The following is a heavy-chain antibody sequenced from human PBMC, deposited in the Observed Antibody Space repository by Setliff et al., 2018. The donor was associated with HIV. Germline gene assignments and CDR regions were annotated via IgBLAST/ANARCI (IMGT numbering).Heavy chain of an antibody. D-gene: IGHD1-1*01. CDR3: AQLGMVDDFDY. CDR2: VYYSGST. V-gene: IGHV4-39*07. CDR1: GGSISSSSYY. J-gene: IGHJ4*02. Sequence: PSETLSLTCIVSGGSISSSSYYWGWIRQPPGKGLEWIGTVYYSGSTYYNPSLKSRVTISVDTSENQFSLKLSSVTAADTAVYYWAQLGMVDDFDYWGQGTLVTVSS.